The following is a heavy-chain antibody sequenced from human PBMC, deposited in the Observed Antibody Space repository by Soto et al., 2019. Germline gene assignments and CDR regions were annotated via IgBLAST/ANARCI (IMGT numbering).Heavy chain of an antibody. CDR2: IGFAGNNK. D-gene: IGHD3-16*01. J-gene: IGHJ3*02. V-gene: IGHV3-30*02. CDR1: GFPFDSYG. CDR3: AIEVRVRRFAFDI. Sequence: PGGSLRLSCVASGFPFDSYGIHWVRRAPGKGLEWVATIGFAGNNKYYADSVKGRFTISRDNSKNTLYLHINSLKVDDTAMYYCAIEVRVRRFAFDIWGQGTMVTVSS.